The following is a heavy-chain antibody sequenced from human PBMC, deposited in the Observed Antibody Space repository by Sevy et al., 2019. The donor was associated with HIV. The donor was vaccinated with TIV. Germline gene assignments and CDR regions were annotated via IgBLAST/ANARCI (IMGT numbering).Heavy chain of an antibody. Sequence: GGSLRLSCAVSGFTFSSYSMNWVRQAPGKGLEWVSSISSSSSYIYYADSVKGRFTISRDNAKNSLYLQMNSLRAEDTAVYYCAREDILTGSSYFWGQGTLVTVSS. CDR2: ISSSSSYI. D-gene: IGHD3-9*01. CDR3: AREDILTGSSYF. CDR1: GFTFSSYS. J-gene: IGHJ4*02. V-gene: IGHV3-21*01.